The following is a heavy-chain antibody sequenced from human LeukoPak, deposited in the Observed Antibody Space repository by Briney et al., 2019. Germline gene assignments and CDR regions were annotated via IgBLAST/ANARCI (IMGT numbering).Heavy chain of an antibody. V-gene: IGHV1-2*02. CDR2: INPNSGGT. Sequence: GASVKVSCKASGYTFTGYYMHWVRQAPGQGPEWMGWINPNSGGTNYAQKFQGRVTMTRDTSISTAYMELSRLRSDDTAVYYCARSVPKRLPAAIERDDYWGQGTLVTVSS. CDR1: GYTFTGYY. D-gene: IGHD2-2*01. CDR3: ARSVPKRLPAAIERDDY. J-gene: IGHJ4*02.